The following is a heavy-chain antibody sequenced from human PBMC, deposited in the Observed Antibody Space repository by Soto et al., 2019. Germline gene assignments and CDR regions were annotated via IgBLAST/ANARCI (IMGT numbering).Heavy chain of an antibody. J-gene: IGHJ4*02. CDR2: VYYSGST. D-gene: IGHD4-17*01. CDR3: ARHCEPIFYGDYVFDY. CDR1: GGSISSSSYY. Sequence: QLQLQESGPGLVKPSETLSLTCTVSGGSISSSSYYWGWIRQPPGKGLEWIGSVYYSGSTYYNPALKRRVTIAADTSKNQFSLKLSSVTVADTAVYYCARHCEPIFYGDYVFDYWGQGTLVTVSS. V-gene: IGHV4-39*01.